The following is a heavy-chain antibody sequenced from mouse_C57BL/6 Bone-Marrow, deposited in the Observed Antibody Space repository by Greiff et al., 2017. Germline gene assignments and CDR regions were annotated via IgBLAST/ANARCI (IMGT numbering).Heavy chain of an antibody. CDR3: ARSPPYYGSSYYYAMDY. J-gene: IGHJ4*01. D-gene: IGHD1-1*01. V-gene: IGHV2-9-1*01. CDR1: GFSLTSYA. Sequence: QVQLKQSGPGLVAPSQSLSITCTVSGFSLTSYAISWVRQPPGKGLEWLGVIWTGGGTNYNSALKSRLSISKDNSKSQVFLKMNSLQTDDTARYYCARSPPYYGSSYYYAMDYWGQGTSVTVSS. CDR2: IWTGGGT.